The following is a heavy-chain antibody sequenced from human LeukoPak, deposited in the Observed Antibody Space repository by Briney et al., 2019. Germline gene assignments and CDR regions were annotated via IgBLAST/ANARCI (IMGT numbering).Heavy chain of an antibody. CDR3: AKGTDGFGELLNTYDY. V-gene: IGHV3-23*01. J-gene: IGHJ4*02. Sequence: GGSLRLSCAASGFTFSSYAMSWVRQAPGKGLEWVSAISGSGGNTYYADSVKGRFTISRDNSKNTLYLQMNSLRAEDTAVYYCAKGTDGFGELLNTYDYWGQGTLVTVSS. CDR2: ISGSGGNT. CDR1: GFTFSSYA. D-gene: IGHD3-10*01.